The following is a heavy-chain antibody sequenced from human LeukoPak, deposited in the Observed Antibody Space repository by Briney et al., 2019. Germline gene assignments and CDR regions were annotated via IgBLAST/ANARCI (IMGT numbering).Heavy chain of an antibody. V-gene: IGHV4-34*01. CDR3: ASLPLGGGDTSD. D-gene: IGHD2-21*02. Sequence: PSETLSLTCAVYGGSFSGYYWSWIRQPPGKGLEWIGEINHSGSTNYNPSLKSRVTISVDTSKNQFSLKLSSVTAADTAVYYCASLPLGGGDTSDWGQGTLVTVSS. CDR2: INHSGST. J-gene: IGHJ4*02. CDR1: GGSFSGYY.